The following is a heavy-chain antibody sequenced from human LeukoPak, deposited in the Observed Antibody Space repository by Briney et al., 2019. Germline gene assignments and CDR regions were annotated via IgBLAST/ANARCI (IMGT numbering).Heavy chain of an antibody. CDR2: IRYDGSNK. CDR1: GFTFRNYG. D-gene: IGHD3-3*01. Sequence: GGSLRLSCAASGFTFRNYGMHWVRQAPGKGLEWVAFIRYDGSNKYYANSVKGRFTISRDNLKNTLYLQMNSLRAEDTAVYYCANRRVGVVPDFDYWGQGTLVTVSS. J-gene: IGHJ4*02. CDR3: ANRRVGVVPDFDY. V-gene: IGHV3-30*02.